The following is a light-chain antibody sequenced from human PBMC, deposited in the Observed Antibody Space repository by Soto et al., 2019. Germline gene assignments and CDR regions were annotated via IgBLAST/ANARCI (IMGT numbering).Light chain of an antibody. J-gene: IGLJ1*01. Sequence: QSVLTQPASVSGSPGQSIAISCTGTSSDVGAYDYVSWYQQHPDRAPRLVIYEVSNRPSGVSNRFSGSKSVNTATLTISGLQAEDEADYYCASHTTTNTRVFGTGTKLPS. V-gene: IGLV2-14*03. CDR2: EVS. CDR3: ASHTTTNTRV. CDR1: SSDVGAYDY.